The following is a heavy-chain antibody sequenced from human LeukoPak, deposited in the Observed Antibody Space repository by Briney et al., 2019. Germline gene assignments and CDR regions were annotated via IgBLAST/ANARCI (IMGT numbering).Heavy chain of an antibody. V-gene: IGHV1-8*01. CDR1: GYTFTSYD. J-gene: IGHJ6*02. D-gene: IGHD4-17*01. Sequence: ASVKVSCKASGYTFTSYDINWVRQATGQGLEWMGWMNPNSGNTGYAQRFQGRVTMTRNTSISTAYMELSSLRSEDTAVYYCARGSWGGYDYGDYMGDGMDVWGQGTTVTVSS. CDR3: ARGSWGGYDYGDYMGDGMDV. CDR2: MNPNSGNT.